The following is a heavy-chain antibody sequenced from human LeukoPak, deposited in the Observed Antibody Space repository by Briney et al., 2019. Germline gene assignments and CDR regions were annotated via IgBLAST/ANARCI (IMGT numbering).Heavy chain of an antibody. Sequence: SETLSLTCTVSGGSVSSGSYYWSWIRQPPGKGLEWIGYIYYSGSTNYNPSLKSRVTISVDTSKNQFSLKLSPVTAADTAVYYCARDHYYDSSGYFGFDYWGQGTLVTVSS. CDR2: IYYSGST. CDR1: GGSVSSGSYY. CDR3: ARDHYYDSSGYFGFDY. D-gene: IGHD3-22*01. J-gene: IGHJ4*02. V-gene: IGHV4-61*01.